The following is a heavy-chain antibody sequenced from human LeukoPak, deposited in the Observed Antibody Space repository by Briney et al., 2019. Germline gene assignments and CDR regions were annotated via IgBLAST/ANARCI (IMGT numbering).Heavy chain of an antibody. V-gene: IGHV4-34*01. Sequence: SETLSLTCAVYGGSFSGYYWSWIRQPPGKGPEWIGEINHSGSINYNPSLKSRVTISVDTSKNQFSLKLSSVTAADTAVYYCARHDSDRGVFFDSWGQGTLVTVSS. CDR3: ARHDSDRGVFFDS. J-gene: IGHJ4*02. CDR1: GGSFSGYY. CDR2: INHSGSI. D-gene: IGHD3-3*01.